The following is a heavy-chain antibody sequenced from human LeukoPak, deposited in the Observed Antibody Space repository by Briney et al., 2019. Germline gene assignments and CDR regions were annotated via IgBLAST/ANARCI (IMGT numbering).Heavy chain of an antibody. CDR1: GYTFTSYY. Sequence: GASVKVSCKASGYTFTSYYMHWVRQAPRQGLEWMGIINPSGGSTNYAQKFQGRVTMTRDMSTSTVYMELSSLRSEDTAVYYCARDGVAGVYYFDYWGQGTLVTVSS. CDR3: ARDGVAGVYYFDY. J-gene: IGHJ4*02. CDR2: INPSGGST. D-gene: IGHD6-19*01. V-gene: IGHV1-46*01.